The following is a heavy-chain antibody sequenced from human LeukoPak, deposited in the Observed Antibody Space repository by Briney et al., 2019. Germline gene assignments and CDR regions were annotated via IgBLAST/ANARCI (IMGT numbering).Heavy chain of an antibody. D-gene: IGHD3-3*01. Sequence: PGGSLRLSCAASGFTFSSYGMHWVRQAPGKGLEWVAVISYDGSNKYYADSVKGRFTISRDNSKNTLYLQMNSLRVEDTAVYYCAKEYESRRLLEWLSYYYYGMDVWGQGTTVTVSS. CDR1: GFTFSSYG. CDR3: AKEYESRRLLEWLSYYYYGMDV. V-gene: IGHV3-30*18. J-gene: IGHJ6*02. CDR2: ISYDGSNK.